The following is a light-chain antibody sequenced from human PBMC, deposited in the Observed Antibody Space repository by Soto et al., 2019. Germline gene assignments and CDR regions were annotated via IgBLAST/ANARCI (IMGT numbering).Light chain of an antibody. Sequence: QSVLTQPPSVSGAPGQRVTISCTGSSSNIGARYDVHWYQHLPGAAPKLLIYANIKRPSGVPDRFSASKSDTSASLAITGLQADVEGVYYCQSYDDSLSVWVFGGGTKLTVL. CDR1: SSNIGARYD. V-gene: IGLV1-40*01. J-gene: IGLJ3*02. CDR2: ANI. CDR3: QSYDDSLSVWV.